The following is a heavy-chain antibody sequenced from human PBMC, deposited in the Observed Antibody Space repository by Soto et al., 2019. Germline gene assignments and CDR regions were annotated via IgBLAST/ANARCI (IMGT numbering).Heavy chain of an antibody. CDR1: GYSFTSYW. D-gene: IGHD1-26*01. J-gene: IGHJ4*02. V-gene: IGHV1-2*02. CDR3: ARDRIVGATGGAYFDY. CDR2: INPNSGGT. Sequence: GESLKISCKGSGYSFTSYWIGWVRQAPGQGLEWMGWINPNSGGTNYAQKFQGRVTMTRDTSISTAYMELSRLRSDDTAVYYCARDRIVGATGGAYFDYWGQGTLVTVSS.